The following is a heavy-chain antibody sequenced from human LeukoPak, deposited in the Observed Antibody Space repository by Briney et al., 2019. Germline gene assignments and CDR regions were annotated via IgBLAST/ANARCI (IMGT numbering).Heavy chain of an antibody. CDR3: ARGPHGSGSYVDY. J-gene: IGHJ4*02. D-gene: IGHD3-10*01. V-gene: IGHV1-8*02. Sequence: GASVKVSCKASGYTFTGYYMHWVRQAPGQGLEWMGWINPNSGNTGYAQKFQGRVTMTRNTSISTAYMELSSLRSEDTAVYYCARGPHGSGSYVDYWGQGTLVTVSS. CDR2: INPNSGNT. CDR1: GYTFTGYY.